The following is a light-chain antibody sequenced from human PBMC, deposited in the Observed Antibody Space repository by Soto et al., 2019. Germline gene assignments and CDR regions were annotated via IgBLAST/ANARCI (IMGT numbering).Light chain of an antibody. Sequence: DIQMTQSPSSLSASVGDRVTITCRASQDISNYLNWYQQRPGKAPKLLIYDASNLERGVPSRFSGTRSGPHFTVAILSLQPEDGATYYCQQCDSLPITFGQGTRLEI. J-gene: IGKJ5*01. V-gene: IGKV1-33*01. CDR3: QQCDSLPIT. CDR2: DAS. CDR1: QDISNY.